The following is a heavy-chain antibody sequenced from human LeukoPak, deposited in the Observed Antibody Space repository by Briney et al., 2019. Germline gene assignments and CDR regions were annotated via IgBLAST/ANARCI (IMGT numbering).Heavy chain of an antibody. D-gene: IGHD6-13*01. J-gene: IGHJ4*02. V-gene: IGHV3-7*01. CDR1: GFTFSSYW. CDR3: ARDQIAAARRAVRWVDY. Sequence: GGSLRLSCAASGFTFSSYWMSWVRQAPGKGLEWVANIKQDGSEKYYVDSVKGRFTISRDNAKNSLYLQMNSLRAEDTAVYYCARDQIAAARRAVRWVDYWGQGTLVTVSS. CDR2: IKQDGSEK.